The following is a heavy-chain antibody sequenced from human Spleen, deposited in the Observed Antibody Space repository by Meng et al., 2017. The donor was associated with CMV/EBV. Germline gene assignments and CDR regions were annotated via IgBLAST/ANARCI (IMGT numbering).Heavy chain of an antibody. CDR1: GGAVISASYY. V-gene: IGHV4-61*01. CDR3: ARVLGGNWFDP. Sequence: CTVSGGAVISASYYWSWIRQPPGKGLEWIGYIYYSGSTNYNPSLKSRVTISVETSKNQFSLKLTSVTAVDTAVYYCARVLGGNWFDPWGQGTLVTVSS. D-gene: IGHD7-27*01. CDR2: IYYSGST. J-gene: IGHJ5*02.